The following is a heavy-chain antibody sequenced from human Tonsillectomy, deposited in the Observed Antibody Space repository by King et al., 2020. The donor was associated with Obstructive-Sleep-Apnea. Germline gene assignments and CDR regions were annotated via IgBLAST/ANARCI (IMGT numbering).Heavy chain of an antibody. CDR3: ARGLKLLKAAVPAAIGY. J-gene: IGHJ4*02. V-gene: IGHV1-8*01. D-gene: IGHD2-2*01. CDR1: GYTFTSYD. CDR2: MNPNSGNT. Sequence: QLVQSGAEVKKPGASVKVSCKASGYTFTSYDINWVRQATGQGLEWMGWMNPNSGNTGYAQKFQGRVTMTRNTSISTAYMELSSLRSEDTAVYYCARGLKLLKAAVPAAIGYWGQGTLVTVSS.